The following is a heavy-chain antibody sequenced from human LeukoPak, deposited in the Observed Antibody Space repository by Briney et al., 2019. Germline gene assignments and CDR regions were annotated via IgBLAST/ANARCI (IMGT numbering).Heavy chain of an antibody. CDR3: AKQGRIAASQAYVDDAFDI. V-gene: IGHV3-30*02. J-gene: IGHJ3*02. D-gene: IGHD6-25*01. CDR1: GFTFSSYG. CDR2: IRYDGSNK. Sequence: PGGSLRLSCAASGFTFSSYGMHWVRQAPGKGLEWVAFIRYDGSNKYYAGSVKGRFTISRDNSKNTLYLQMNSLRAEDTAVYYCAKQGRIAASQAYVDDAFDIWGQGTMVTVSS.